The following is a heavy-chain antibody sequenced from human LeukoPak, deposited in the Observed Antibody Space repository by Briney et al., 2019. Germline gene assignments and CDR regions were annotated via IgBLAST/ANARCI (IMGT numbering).Heavy chain of an antibody. V-gene: IGHV3-23*01. D-gene: IGHD5-18*01. CDR3: VTDPRTGYSYGLFDS. CDR2: ISGTGGNT. J-gene: IGHJ4*02. CDR1: GFTFNSYA. Sequence: GGSLRLSCAASGFTFNSYAMNWVRQAPGKGLEWVSGISGTGGNTYYTDSVKGRFTISRDNSKNMLYLQMDSLRVEDTATYYCVTDPRTGYSYGLFDSWGQGTLVTVSS.